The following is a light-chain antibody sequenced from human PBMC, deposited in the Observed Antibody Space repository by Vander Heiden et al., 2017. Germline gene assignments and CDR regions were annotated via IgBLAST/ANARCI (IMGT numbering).Light chain of an antibody. J-gene: IGKJ4*01. CDR1: QGISSY. V-gene: IGKV1-9*01. CDR3: EHLNNFPLT. CDR2: SAS. Sequence: DIPLTQSPSFLSASLGDRVTITCPASQGISSYLAWYQQKQGKAPKLLISSASALQSGVPSRFSGSGSGTEFTLTISSLQPEDSATYYCEHLNNFPLTFGGGTKVEI.